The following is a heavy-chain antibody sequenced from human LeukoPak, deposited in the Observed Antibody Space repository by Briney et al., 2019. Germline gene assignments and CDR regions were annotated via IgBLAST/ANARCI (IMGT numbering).Heavy chain of an antibody. V-gene: IGHV4-34*01. Sequence: LRLSCAASGFTFDDYAMPWVRQPPGKGLEWIGEINHSGSTNYNPSLKSRVTISVDTSKNQFSLKLSSVTAADTAVYYCARGSSGWYPSDAFDIWGQGTMVTVSS. CDR2: INHSGST. J-gene: IGHJ3*02. D-gene: IGHD6-19*01. CDR1: GFTFDDYA. CDR3: ARGSSGWYPSDAFDI.